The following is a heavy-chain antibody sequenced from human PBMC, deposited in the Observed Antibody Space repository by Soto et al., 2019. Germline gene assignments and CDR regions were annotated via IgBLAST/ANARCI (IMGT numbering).Heavy chain of an antibody. Sequence: GASGKVSCKASGGTFSSYAIIWVRQAPGQGLEWMGGIIPIFGTANYAQKFQGRVTITADESTSTAYMELSSLRAADTAVNYCARGVVAAAISYYHGMDVWRQGTRVTVS. V-gene: IGHV1-69*13. CDR3: ARGVVAAAISYYHGMDV. CDR1: GGTFSSYA. CDR2: IIPIFGTA. J-gene: IGHJ6*02. D-gene: IGHD2-2*02.